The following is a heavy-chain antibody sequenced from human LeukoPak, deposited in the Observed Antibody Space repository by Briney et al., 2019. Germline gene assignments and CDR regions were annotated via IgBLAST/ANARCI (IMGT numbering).Heavy chain of an antibody. CDR3: ARVSIQLREGLFDY. J-gene: IGHJ4*02. Sequence: SETLSLTCAVYGGSFSGYSWSWIRQPPGKGLEWIGYIYHSESTYYNPSLKSRVTISVDRSKNQFSLKLSSVTAADTAVYYCARVSIQLREGLFDYWGQGTLVTVSS. CDR1: GGSFSGYS. D-gene: IGHD5-18*01. V-gene: IGHV4-30-2*01. CDR2: IYHSEST.